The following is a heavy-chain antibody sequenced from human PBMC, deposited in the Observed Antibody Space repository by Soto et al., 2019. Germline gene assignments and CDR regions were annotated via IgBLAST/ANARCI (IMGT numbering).Heavy chain of an antibody. CDR3: ATWRFDY. V-gene: IGHV6-1*01. J-gene: IGHJ4*02. CDR1: GDSVSSNSAA. CDR2: TYYRSKWYN. Sequence: QVQLQQSGPGLVKPSQTLSLTCAISGDSVSSNSAAWNWIRHSPSRGLEWLGRTYYRSKWYNDYAVSMRSRITIIPDTTKNQFSLQLNSATPEDTAVYYCATWRFDYWGQGTLVTVSS.